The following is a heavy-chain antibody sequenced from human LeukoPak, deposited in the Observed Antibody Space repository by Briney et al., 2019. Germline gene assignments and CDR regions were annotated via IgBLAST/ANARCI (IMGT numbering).Heavy chain of an antibody. V-gene: IGHV3-23*01. Sequence: PGGSLRLSCAASGFTFSSYAMSWVRQAPGKGLEWVSAISGSGGSTYYADSVKGRFTISRDNAKNSLYLQMNSLRAEDTAVYYCARALEYLVVPAAIQYGMDVWGKGTTVTVSS. CDR3: ARALEYLVVPAAIQYGMDV. CDR1: GFTFSSYA. J-gene: IGHJ6*04. CDR2: ISGSGGST. D-gene: IGHD2-2*02.